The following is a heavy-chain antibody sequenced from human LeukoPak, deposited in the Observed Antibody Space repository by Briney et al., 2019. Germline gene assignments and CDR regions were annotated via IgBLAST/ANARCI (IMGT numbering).Heavy chain of an antibody. CDR1: GYTFTGYY. J-gene: IGHJ6*02. V-gene: IGHV1-2*02. D-gene: IGHD2-21*01. CDR3: ARDGGDDSDYSLDV. Sequence: VASVKVSCKASGYTFTGYYMHWVRQAPGQGPEWMGWINPRTGGTNYAQKFQGRVTMTRDTSITTAYMELSGLRSDDTAVYYCARDGGDDSDYSLDVWGQGTTVIVSS. CDR2: INPRTGGT.